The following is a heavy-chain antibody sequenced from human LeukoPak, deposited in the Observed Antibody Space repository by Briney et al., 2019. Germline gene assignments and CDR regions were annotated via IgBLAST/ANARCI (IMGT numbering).Heavy chain of an antibody. CDR2: ISSTSSYI. CDR3: ARDRSGDSGRVPDAFDI. Sequence: GGSLRLSCAASTFIFTRYSMNWFRQAPGEGLEWVSSISSTSSYIYYADSLKGRFTISRDNAKNSLYLQMNSLRAEDTAVYYCARDRSGDSGRVPDAFDIWGQGTMVTVSS. V-gene: IGHV3-21*01. CDR1: TFIFTRYS. J-gene: IGHJ3*02. D-gene: IGHD1-26*01.